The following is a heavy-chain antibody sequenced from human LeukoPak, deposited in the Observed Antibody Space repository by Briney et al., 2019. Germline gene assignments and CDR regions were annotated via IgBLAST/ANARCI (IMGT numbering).Heavy chain of an antibody. CDR3: ARHLAGYLYYYGMDV. Sequence: PSQTLSLTCTVSGGSISSGDYYWSWIRQPPGKGLEWIGYIYYSGSTYYNPSLKSRVTISVDTSKNQFSLKLSSVTAADTAVFYCARHLAGYLYYYGMDVWGQGTTVTVSS. CDR1: GGSISSGDYY. CDR2: IYYSGST. V-gene: IGHV4-30-4*01. J-gene: IGHJ6*02. D-gene: IGHD6-19*01.